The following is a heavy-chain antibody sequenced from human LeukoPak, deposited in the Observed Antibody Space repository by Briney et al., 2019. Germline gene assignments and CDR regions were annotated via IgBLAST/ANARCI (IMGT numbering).Heavy chain of an antibody. V-gene: IGHV3-23*01. CDR1: GFTFSSYA. CDR2: ISGSGGST. J-gene: IGHJ4*02. Sequence: GGSLRLSCAASGFTFSSYAMSWVRQAPGKGLEWVSAISGSGGSTYYADSVRGRFTISRDNSKNTLYLQMNSLRAEDTAVYYCAKEGSKYSGSYIDYWGQGTLVTVSS. D-gene: IGHD1-26*01. CDR3: AKEGSKYSGSYIDY.